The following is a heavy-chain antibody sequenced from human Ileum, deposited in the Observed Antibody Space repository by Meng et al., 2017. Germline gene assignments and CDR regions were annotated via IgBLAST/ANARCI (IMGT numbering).Heavy chain of an antibody. CDR1: GFNFSNYW. CDR3: ARYNSGWHVCDS. J-gene: IGHJ4*02. CDR2: INSDGSSI. D-gene: IGHD6-19*01. V-gene: IGHV3-74*01. Sequence: EVQLVESGGDLVQPGGSLRLSCAASGFNFSNYWMHWVRQAPGKGLVWVSRINSDGSSISYADAVKGRFTISRDNAKNTSYLQMNNLRDDDTAVYYCARYNSGWHVCDSWGQGNLVTVSS.